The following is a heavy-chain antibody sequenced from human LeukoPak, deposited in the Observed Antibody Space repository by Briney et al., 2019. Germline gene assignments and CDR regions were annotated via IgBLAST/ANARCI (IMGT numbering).Heavy chain of an antibody. CDR2: IHNSGST. Sequence: SETLSLTCTDSGGSVSSDYWSWIRQPPGKGQEWIAYIHNSGSTNYNPSLKSRVTISLDTSKNQFSLKLSSVTAADTAVYYCARLGFLEWSEDVWGKGTTVTVSS. CDR1: GGSVSSDY. V-gene: IGHV4-59*02. CDR3: ARLGFLEWSEDV. J-gene: IGHJ6*04. D-gene: IGHD3-3*01.